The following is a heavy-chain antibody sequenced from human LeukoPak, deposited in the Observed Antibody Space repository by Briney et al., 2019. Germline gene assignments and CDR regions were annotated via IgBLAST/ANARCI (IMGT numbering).Heavy chain of an antibody. CDR2: VTQGGVT. CDR3: ARENSGSFYPGEYYYFLDV. Sequence: SETLSPSRAVYDGSFSGYYWSWRRKSPEKGVGWVVEVTQGGVTHYSPSLRSRVTISLDTSRRQSSLRVSSETAADTAVYYCARENSGSFYPGEYYYFLDVWGKGTTVTVSS. J-gene: IGHJ6*04. V-gene: IGHV4-34*01. CDR1: DGSFSGYY. D-gene: IGHD1-26*01.